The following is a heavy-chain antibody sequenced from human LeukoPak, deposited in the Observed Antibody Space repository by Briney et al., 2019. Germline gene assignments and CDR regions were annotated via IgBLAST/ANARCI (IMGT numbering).Heavy chain of an antibody. V-gene: IGHV4-34*01. CDR3: AKPYPTLTTVGVLDN. CDR1: GGSFSGYY. D-gene: IGHD4-23*01. Sequence: PSETLSLTCAVYGGSFSGYYWTWIRQPPGKGLEWIGEINHSGSTNYNPSLKSRVTISVHTSKNQVSLNLTSVTAADAAVYYCAKPYPTLTTVGVLDNWGQGTLVTVSS. CDR2: INHSGST. J-gene: IGHJ4*02.